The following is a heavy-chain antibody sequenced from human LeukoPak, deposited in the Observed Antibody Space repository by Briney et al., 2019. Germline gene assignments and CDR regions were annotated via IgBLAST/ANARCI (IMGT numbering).Heavy chain of an antibody. CDR3: ARDSITGDNSLDF. CDR1: GFTFSTYG. J-gene: IGHJ4*02. CDR2: IVGDGSKA. Sequence: GRSLRLSCAASGFTFSTYGMQWVRQAPGKGLEWVAVIVGDGSKAHCADSVRGRFTVSRDNSKNTLYLQMNSLRAEDTAVHYCARDSITGDNSLDFWGRGTLVTVSS. D-gene: IGHD7-27*01. V-gene: IGHV3-33*05.